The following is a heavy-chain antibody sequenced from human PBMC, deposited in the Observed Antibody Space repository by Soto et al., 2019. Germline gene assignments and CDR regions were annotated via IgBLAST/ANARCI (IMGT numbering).Heavy chain of an antibody. CDR2: INHSGST. V-gene: IGHV4-34*01. CDR1: GGSFSGYY. D-gene: IGHD6-13*01. CDR3: ARAPTYSSSWYFSWFDP. Sequence: PSETLSRTCAVYGGSFSGYYWSWIRQPPGKGLEWIGEINHSGSTNYNPSLKSRVTISVDTSKNQFSLKLSSVTAADTAVYYCARAPTYSSSWYFSWFDPWGQGTLVTVSS. J-gene: IGHJ5*02.